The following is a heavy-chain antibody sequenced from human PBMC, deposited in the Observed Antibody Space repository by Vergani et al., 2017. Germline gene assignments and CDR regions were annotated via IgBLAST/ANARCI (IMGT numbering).Heavy chain of an antibody. V-gene: IGHV4-31*03. J-gene: IGHJ4*02. CDR1: GGPISSGGYY. Sequence: QVQLQESGPGLVKPSQTLSLTCTVSGGPISSGGYYWSWLRQHPGKGLEWIGYIYYSGSTYYNPSLKSRVTISVDTSKNQSSLKLSSVNAADTAVYYCARDKADGDYRLADYWGQGTLVTVSS. CDR3: ARDKADGDYRLADY. D-gene: IGHD4-17*01. CDR2: IYYSGST.